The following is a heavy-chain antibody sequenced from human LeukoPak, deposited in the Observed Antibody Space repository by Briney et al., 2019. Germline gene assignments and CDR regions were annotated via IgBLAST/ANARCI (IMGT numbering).Heavy chain of an antibody. CDR1: GFTFSNYW. J-gene: IGHJ4*02. D-gene: IGHD6-13*01. Sequence: GGSLRLSCAASGFTFSNYWMHWVRQAPGKGLVWLSRINSDGSSTSYADSVEGRFTISRDNAKNTLYVQMNSLRDEDTAVYYCVRQYRVAAPADYWGQGTLVTVSS. CDR3: VRQYRVAAPADY. V-gene: IGHV3-74*01. CDR2: INSDGSST.